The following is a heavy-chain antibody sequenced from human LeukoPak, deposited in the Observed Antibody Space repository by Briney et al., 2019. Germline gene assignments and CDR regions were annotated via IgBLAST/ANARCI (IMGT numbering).Heavy chain of an antibody. CDR1: GGSISSYY. Sequence: SETLSLTCTVSGGSISSYYWSWIRQPAGKGLEWIGRIYTSGSTNYNPSLKSRVTMSVDTSKNQFSLKLSSVTAADTAVYYCARDLFASGYDSGDHDAFDIWGQGTMVTVSS. D-gene: IGHD5-12*01. J-gene: IGHJ3*02. CDR3: ARDLFASGYDSGDHDAFDI. V-gene: IGHV4-4*07. CDR2: IYTSGST.